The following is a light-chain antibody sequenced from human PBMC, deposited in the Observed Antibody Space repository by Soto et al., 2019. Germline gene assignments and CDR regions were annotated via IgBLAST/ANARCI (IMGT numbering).Light chain of an antibody. Sequence: QPVLTQPPSVSGAPGQSGTISCSNIGARYDVHWYQQLPGTAPKLLIYGNSDRPSWVPDRFSGSKSGTSASLAITGLQADDEADYYCQSYDSSLTGSRVFGGRTKLTVL. CDR1: SNIGARYD. CDR3: QSYDSSLTGSRV. J-gene: IGLJ2*01. CDR2: GNS. V-gene: IGLV1-40*01.